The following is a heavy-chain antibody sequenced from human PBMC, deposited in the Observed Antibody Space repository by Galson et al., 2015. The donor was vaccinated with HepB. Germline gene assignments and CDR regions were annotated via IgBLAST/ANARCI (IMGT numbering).Heavy chain of an antibody. D-gene: IGHD6-6*01. V-gene: IGHV3-11*06. CDR3: ARSRGLRIAARPDYFDY. J-gene: IGHJ4*02. CDR2: ISSRSTYT. CDR1: GFTFSDYH. Sequence: SLRLSCAASGFTFSDYHMSWMRQAPGKGLEWISYISSRSTYTNDADSVKGRFTISRDNSKNSLYLQMNSLRAEDTAVYYCARSRGLRIAARPDYFDYWGQGTLVTVSS.